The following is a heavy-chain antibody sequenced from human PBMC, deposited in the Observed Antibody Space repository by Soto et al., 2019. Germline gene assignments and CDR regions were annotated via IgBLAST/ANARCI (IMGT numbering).Heavy chain of an antibody. CDR1: GFTFSSYA. V-gene: IGHV3-64*01. CDR3: ARAFEDIVVVVAAPDY. Sequence: EVQLVESGGGLVQPGGSLRLSCAASGFTFSSYAMHWVRQAPGKGLEYVSAISRNGGSTYYANSVKGRFTISRDNSKNTLYLQMGSLRAEDMAVYYCARAFEDIVVVVAAPDYWGQGTLVTVSS. CDR2: ISRNGGST. D-gene: IGHD2-15*01. J-gene: IGHJ4*02.